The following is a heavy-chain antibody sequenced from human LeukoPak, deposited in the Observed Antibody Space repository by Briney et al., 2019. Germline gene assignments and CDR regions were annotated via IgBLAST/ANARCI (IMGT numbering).Heavy chain of an antibody. Sequence: GGSLRLSCAASGFTFSSYWMSWVRQAPGKGLEWVANIEQDGSEKYYVDSVKGRFTISRDNAKNSLYLQMNSLRAEDTAVYYCARVHLEADFWSGYPYYYYMDVWGKGTTVAVSS. V-gene: IGHV3-7*01. D-gene: IGHD3-3*01. CDR1: GFTFSSYW. J-gene: IGHJ6*03. CDR2: IEQDGSEK. CDR3: ARVHLEADFWSGYPYYYYMDV.